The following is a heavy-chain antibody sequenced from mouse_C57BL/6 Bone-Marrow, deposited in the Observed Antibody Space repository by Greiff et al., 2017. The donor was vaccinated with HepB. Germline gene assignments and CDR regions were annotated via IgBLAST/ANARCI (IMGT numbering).Heavy chain of an antibody. J-gene: IGHJ4*01. CDR1: EYEFPSHD. V-gene: IGHV5-2*01. CDR3: ARRAVVATRGYAMDY. Sequence: EVKLMESGGGLVQPGESLKLSCESNEYEFPSHDMSWVRKTPEKRLELVAAINSDGGSTYYPDTMERRFIISRDNTKKTLYLQMSSLRSEDTALYYCARRAVVATRGYAMDYWGQGTSVTVSS. CDR2: INSDGGST. D-gene: IGHD1-1*01.